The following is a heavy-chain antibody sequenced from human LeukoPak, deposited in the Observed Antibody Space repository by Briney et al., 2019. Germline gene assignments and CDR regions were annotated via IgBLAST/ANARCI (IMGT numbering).Heavy chain of an antibody. Sequence: GESLKISCKGSGYSFTSYWIVWVRQMPGKGLEWMGIIYPGDSDTRYSPSFQGQVTISADKSISTAYLQWSSLKASDTAMYYCARRPYDSSGYYRDDAFDIWGQGTMVTVSS. CDR1: GYSFTSYW. J-gene: IGHJ3*02. D-gene: IGHD3-22*01. CDR2: IYPGDSDT. V-gene: IGHV5-51*01. CDR3: ARRPYDSSGYYRDDAFDI.